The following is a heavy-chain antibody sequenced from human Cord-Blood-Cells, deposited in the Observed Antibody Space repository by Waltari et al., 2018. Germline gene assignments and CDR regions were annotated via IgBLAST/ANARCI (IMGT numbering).Heavy chain of an antibody. V-gene: IGHV4-34*01. CDR3: ARGGRYSSSSLGYFDL. CDR2: INHSGST. Sequence: QVQLQQWGAGLLKPSETLSLTCAVYGGSFSGYYWSWLRQPPGKGLEWIGEINHSGSTNYNPSLKSRVTISVDTSKNQFSLKLSSVTAADTAVYYCARGGRYSSSSLGYFDLWGRGTLVTVSS. CDR1: GGSFSGYY. D-gene: IGHD6-6*01. J-gene: IGHJ2*01.